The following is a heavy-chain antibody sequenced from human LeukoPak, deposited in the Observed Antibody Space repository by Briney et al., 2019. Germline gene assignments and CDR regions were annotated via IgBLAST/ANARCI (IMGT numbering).Heavy chain of an antibody. CDR3: AKGTMVRGVISGFDY. Sequence: GRSLRLSCAASGFTLDDYAMHWVRQAPGKGLEWVSGISWNSGSIGYADSVKGRFTISRDNAKNSLYLQMNSLRAEDMALYYCAKGTMVRGVISGFDYWGQGTLVTVSS. D-gene: IGHD3-10*01. V-gene: IGHV3-9*03. J-gene: IGHJ4*02. CDR1: GFTLDDYA. CDR2: ISWNSGSI.